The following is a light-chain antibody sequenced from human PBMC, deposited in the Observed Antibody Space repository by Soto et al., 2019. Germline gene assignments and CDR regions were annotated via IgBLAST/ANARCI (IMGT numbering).Light chain of an antibody. CDR1: QTMSSNY. J-gene: IGKJ1*01. Sequence: EILLTQTPGTLSLSPGEGATLSCRASQTMSSNYLAWYQQKPGKPPRLLIYGASSRAAGIPDRLSGSGSGTDFTITIRRLEPEDFAVYYCQQYGSSRTFGQGTKVDI. CDR2: GAS. V-gene: IGKV3-20*01. CDR3: QQYGSSRT.